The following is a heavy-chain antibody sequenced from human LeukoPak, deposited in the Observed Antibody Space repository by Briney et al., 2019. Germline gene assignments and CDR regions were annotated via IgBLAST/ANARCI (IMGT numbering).Heavy chain of an antibody. CDR3: ARDGQWLVYYYYGMDV. CDR1: GYTFTSYA. V-gene: IGHV1-3*01. Sequence: ASVKVSCKASGYTFTSYAMHWVRQAPGQRLEWMGWINAGNGNTKYSQKFQGRVTITRDTSASTAYMELSSLRSDDTAVYYCARDGQWLVYYYYGMDVWGQGTTVTVSS. J-gene: IGHJ6*02. CDR2: INAGNGNT. D-gene: IGHD6-19*01.